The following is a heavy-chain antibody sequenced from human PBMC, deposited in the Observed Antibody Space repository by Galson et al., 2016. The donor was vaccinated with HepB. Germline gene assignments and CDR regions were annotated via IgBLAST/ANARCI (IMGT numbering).Heavy chain of an antibody. D-gene: IGHD3-10*01. CDR3: AKDGHPSPIGGSGTFFSSYQYYYVDV. CDR2: IRRDGSQI. CDR1: GFTYGDYW. V-gene: IGHV3-7*01. Sequence: SLRLSCAASGFTYGDYWMTWVRQAPGRGLEWVANIRRDGSQINYMDSVKGQFSISRDNSKNTLYLQMNSLRAEDTAVYYCAKDGHPSPIGGSGTFFSSYQYYYVDVWGKGTTVTVSS. J-gene: IGHJ6*03.